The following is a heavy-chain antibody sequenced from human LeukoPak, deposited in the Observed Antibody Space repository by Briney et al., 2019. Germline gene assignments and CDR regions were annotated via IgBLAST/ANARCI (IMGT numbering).Heavy chain of an antibody. CDR1: GFTFSSYW. Sequence: GVSLRLSCAASGFTFSSYWMSWVRQAPGKGLEWVANIEQDGSVKYYVDSVKGRFTISRDNAKNSLYLQMNSLRAEDTAVYYCARDWSAGHNAFDIWGQGTMVTVSS. D-gene: IGHD2-15*01. CDR2: IEQDGSVK. J-gene: IGHJ3*02. CDR3: ARDWSAGHNAFDI. V-gene: IGHV3-7*05.